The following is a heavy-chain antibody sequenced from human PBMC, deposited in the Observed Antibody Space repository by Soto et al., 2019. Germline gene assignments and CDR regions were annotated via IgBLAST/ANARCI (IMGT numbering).Heavy chain of an antibody. Sequence: SETLSLTCAVSGGSISSGGYSWSWIRQPPGKGLEWIGYIYHSGSTYYNPSLKSRVTISVDTSKNQFSLKLSSVTAADTAVYYCAREVVVVAALGYYYYGMDVWGQGTTVTVSS. D-gene: IGHD2-15*01. CDR3: AREVVVVAALGYYYYGMDV. V-gene: IGHV4-30-2*01. CDR2: IYHSGST. J-gene: IGHJ6*02. CDR1: GGSISSGGYS.